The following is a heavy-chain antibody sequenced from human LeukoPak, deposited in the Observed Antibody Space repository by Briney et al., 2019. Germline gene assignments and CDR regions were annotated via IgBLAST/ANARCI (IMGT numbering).Heavy chain of an antibody. Sequence: GGSLRLSCAASGFTFSSYGMNWVRQAPGKGLEWVAFIRYDGSNKYYADSVKGRFTISRDNSKNTLYLQMKSLRAEDTAVYYCAKDLISRNPYSWPLGGYFQHWGQGTLVTVSS. CDR3: AKDLISRNPYSWPLGGYFQH. CDR1: GFTFSSYG. J-gene: IGHJ1*01. CDR2: IRYDGSNK. V-gene: IGHV3-30*02. D-gene: IGHD2-15*01.